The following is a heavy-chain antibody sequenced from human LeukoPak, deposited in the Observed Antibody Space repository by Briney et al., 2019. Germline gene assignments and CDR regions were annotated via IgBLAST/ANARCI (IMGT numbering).Heavy chain of an antibody. J-gene: IGHJ4*02. D-gene: IGHD2-8*02. CDR1: GGSISSGGYY. CDR3: ARVSGLVVYACVDY. Sequence: SETLSLTCTVSGGSISSGGYYWSWIRQQPGKGLEWIGNIYYSGSTYYNPSLKSRVTISVDTSKNQFSLKLSSVTAADTAVYYCARVSGLVVYACVDYWGQGTLVTVSS. V-gene: IGHV4-31*03. CDR2: IYYSGST.